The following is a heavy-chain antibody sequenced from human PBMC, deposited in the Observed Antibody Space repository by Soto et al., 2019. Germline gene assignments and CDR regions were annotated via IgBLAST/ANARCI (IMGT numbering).Heavy chain of an antibody. CDR1: GFTFSSYA. J-gene: IGHJ4*02. CDR2: IKEDGSDM. CDR3: ATEVWVYYDFWSGYSDY. V-gene: IGHV3-7*01. D-gene: IGHD3-3*01. Sequence: PGGSLRLSCAASGFTFSSYAMHWVRQAPGKGLEWVANIKEDGSDMYYVDSVKGRFTISRDNAKNSLYLQMNSLRAEDTAVYYCATEVWVYYDFWSGYSDYWGQGTLVTVSS.